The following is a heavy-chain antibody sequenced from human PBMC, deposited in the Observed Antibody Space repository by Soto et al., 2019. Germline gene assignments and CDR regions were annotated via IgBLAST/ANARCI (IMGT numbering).Heavy chain of an antibody. CDR3: ARERRYYDILTGYGPFGMDV. D-gene: IGHD3-9*01. CDR2: IYHSGST. Sequence: SETLSLTCAVSGYSISSGYYWGWIRQPPGKGLEWIGSIYHSGSTYYNPSLKSRVTISVDTSKNQFSLKLSSVTAADTAVYYCARERRYYDILTGYGPFGMDVWGQGTTVTVSS. J-gene: IGHJ6*02. CDR1: GYSISSGYY. V-gene: IGHV4-38-2*02.